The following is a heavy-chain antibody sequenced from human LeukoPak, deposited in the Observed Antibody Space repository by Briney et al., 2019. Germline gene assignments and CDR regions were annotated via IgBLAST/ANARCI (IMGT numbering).Heavy chain of an antibody. J-gene: IGHJ4*02. D-gene: IGHD3-10*01. CDR2: IIPIFGTA. CDR3: ARDRRVYYGSGSYYNTLFDY. CDR1: GGTFSNYA. Sequence: GASVKVSCKASGGTFSNYAISWVRQAPGQGLEWMGGIIPIFGTANYAQKFQGRVTITADESTSTAYMELSSLRSEDTAVYYCARDRRVYYGSGSYYNTLFDYWGQGTLVTVSS. V-gene: IGHV1-69*13.